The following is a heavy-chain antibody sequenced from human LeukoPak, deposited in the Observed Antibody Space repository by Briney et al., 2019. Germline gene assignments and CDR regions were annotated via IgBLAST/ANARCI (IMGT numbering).Heavy chain of an antibody. V-gene: IGHV4-59*11. D-gene: IGHD6-6*01. CDR1: GGSISSHY. Sequence: SETLSLTCTVSGGSISSHYWSWIRQPPGKGLEWIGYIYYSGSTNYNPSLKSRVTISVDTSKNQLSLKLSSVTAAGTAVYYCARVIAARRFYYYYYMDVWGKGTTVTVSS. CDR3: ARVIAARRFYYYYYMDV. J-gene: IGHJ6*03. CDR2: IYYSGST.